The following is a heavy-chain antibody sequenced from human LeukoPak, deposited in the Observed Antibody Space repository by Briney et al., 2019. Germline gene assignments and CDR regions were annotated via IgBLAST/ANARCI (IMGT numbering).Heavy chain of an antibody. D-gene: IGHD5-24*01. V-gene: IGHV1-69*01. CDR2: IIPIFGTA. J-gene: IGHJ6*03. Sequence: SVKVSCKASVGTFSSYAISWVRPAPGHRLKWMGGIIPIFGTANCAQKFQGRVTITADESTSTAYMELSSLRSELTAVYYCARARGKMATTRDYYYYMDVWGKGTTVTVSS. CDR1: VGTFSSYA. CDR3: ARARGKMATTRDYYYYMDV.